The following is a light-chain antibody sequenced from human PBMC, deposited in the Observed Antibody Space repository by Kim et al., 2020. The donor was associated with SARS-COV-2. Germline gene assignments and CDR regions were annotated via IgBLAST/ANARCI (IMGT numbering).Light chain of an antibody. Sequence: EIVLTQSPDTLSLSPGERATLSCRASQSVSSIYLAWFQQKPGQAPRLLIESASSRATGIPDKFSGSGSGTDFTLTISRLEAEDSAVYYCHHYARSRYTVGQGTKLEIK. CDR1: QSVSSIY. V-gene: IGKV3-20*01. CDR3: HHYARSRYT. J-gene: IGKJ2*01. CDR2: SAS.